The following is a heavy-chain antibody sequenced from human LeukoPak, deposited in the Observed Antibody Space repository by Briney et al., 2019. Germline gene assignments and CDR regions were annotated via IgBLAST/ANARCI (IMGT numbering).Heavy chain of an antibody. V-gene: IGHV3-7*03. CDR3: NAIVVVITWVGAFDI. Sequence: QTGGSLRLSCAASGFTFSSNYMTWVRQAPGKGLEWVANVKPDGRDKHYVDSVEGRFTISKDNAKNSLYLQMNSLRAEDTAVYYCNAIVVVITWVGAFDIWGQGTMVTVSS. CDR2: VKPDGRDK. D-gene: IGHD3-22*01. CDR1: GFTFSSNY. J-gene: IGHJ3*02.